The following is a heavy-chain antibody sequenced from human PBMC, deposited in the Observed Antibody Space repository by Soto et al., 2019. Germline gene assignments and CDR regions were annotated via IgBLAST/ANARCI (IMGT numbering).Heavy chain of an antibody. D-gene: IGHD3-3*01. Sequence: SETLSLTCTVSGGSISSYYWSWIRQPPGKRLEWIGYIYYSGSTNYNPSLKSRVTISVDTSKNQFSLKLSSVTAADTAVYYCARQITYYDFWSGYKNWFDPWGQGTLVTVSS. J-gene: IGHJ5*02. CDR3: ARQITYYDFWSGYKNWFDP. V-gene: IGHV4-59*08. CDR1: GGSISSYY. CDR2: IYYSGST.